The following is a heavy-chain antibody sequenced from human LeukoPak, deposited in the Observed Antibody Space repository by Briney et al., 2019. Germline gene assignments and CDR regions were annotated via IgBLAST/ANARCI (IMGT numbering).Heavy chain of an antibody. CDR1: GFSFSTYD. CDR2: ISSSGTTK. V-gene: IGHV3-48*03. CDR3: ARETPSYGGNVFDY. D-gene: IGHD4-23*01. Sequence: GGSLRLSCAASGFSFSTYDMNWVRQAPGKGLDYVSYISSSGTTKYYADSVKGRFTISRDNARNSLYLQMNSLRAEDTAVYYCARETPSYGGNVFDYWGQGTLVTVSS. J-gene: IGHJ4*02.